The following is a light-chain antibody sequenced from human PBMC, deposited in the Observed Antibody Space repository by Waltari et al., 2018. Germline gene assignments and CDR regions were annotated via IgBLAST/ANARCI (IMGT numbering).Light chain of an antibody. CDR1: SSNIGSTA. J-gene: IGLJ2*01. Sequence: QSVLTQPPSASGTPRQGVTISCSGSSSNIGSTAVNWYQQLPGTAPKLLVNSNNQRPSGVPDRFSGSKSGTSASLAISGLQSEDEADYYCASWDDSLNGVVFGGGTKLTVL. CDR3: ASWDDSLNGVV. V-gene: IGLV1-44*01. CDR2: SNN.